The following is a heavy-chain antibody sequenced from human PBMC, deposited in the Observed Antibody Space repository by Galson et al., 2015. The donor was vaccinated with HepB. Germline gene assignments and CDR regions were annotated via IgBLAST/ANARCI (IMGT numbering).Heavy chain of an antibody. CDR1: GFTFINYA. V-gene: IGHV3-23*01. Sequence: SLRLSCAASGFTFINYAMSWVRQAPGKGLEWVSGIGGSGGSTYYADSVKGRFTISRDNSKNTLYLQMNNLRVEDTAVYYCAKDGGDCSDGEGYYFDYWGQGALVTVSS. J-gene: IGHJ4*02. CDR3: AKDGGDCSDGEGYYFDY. D-gene: IGHD2-21*02. CDR2: IGGSGGST.